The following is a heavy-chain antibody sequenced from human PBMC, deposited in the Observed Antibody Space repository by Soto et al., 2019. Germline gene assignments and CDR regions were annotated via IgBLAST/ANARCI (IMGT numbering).Heavy chain of an antibody. Sequence: GGSLRLSCAASGFTFSSYSMNWVRQAPGKGLEWVSSISSSSSYIYYADSVKGRFTISRDNAKNSLYLQMNSLRAEDTSIYYCARISVARTYDYWGQGTLVTVSS. CDR1: GFTFSSYS. CDR2: ISSSSSYI. D-gene: IGHD6-19*01. CDR3: ARISVARTYDY. J-gene: IGHJ4*02. V-gene: IGHV3-21*01.